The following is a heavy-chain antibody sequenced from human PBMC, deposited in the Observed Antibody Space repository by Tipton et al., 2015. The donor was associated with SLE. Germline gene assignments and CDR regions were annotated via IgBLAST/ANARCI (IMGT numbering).Heavy chain of an antibody. CDR1: GGTLNNYS. D-gene: IGHD6-19*01. CDR3: AIAVVGTLFFDY. V-gene: IGHV1-18*01. CDR2: IIAYNGNT. Sequence: QLVQSGPEVKKPGSSVKVSCKASGGTLNNYSFMWVRQAPGQGLEWMGRIIAYNGNTNCAQKLQGRVTMTTDASTSTAYMELRSLRSDDTAVYYCAIAVVGTLFFDYWGQGALVTVSS. J-gene: IGHJ4*02.